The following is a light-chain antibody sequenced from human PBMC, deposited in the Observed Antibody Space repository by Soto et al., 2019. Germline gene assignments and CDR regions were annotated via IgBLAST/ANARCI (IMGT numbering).Light chain of an antibody. CDR2: AAS. J-gene: IGKJ1*01. V-gene: IGKV1-39*01. CDR1: QSITNY. Sequence: DIQMTQSPSALSASVGDRFTITCRASQSITNYLNWYQHKPGQAPNLLIYAASTLQAGVPSRFRGSGSGTDFTLTITRLEPEDFAFYYCHQRQRWPRTFGQGTKVDI. CDR3: HQRQRWPRT.